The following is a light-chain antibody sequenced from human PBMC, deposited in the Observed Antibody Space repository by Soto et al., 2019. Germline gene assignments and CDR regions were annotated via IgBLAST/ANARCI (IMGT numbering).Light chain of an antibody. V-gene: IGKV1-6*01. CDR2: AAS. Sequence: IQLTQSPSTLSASVGDRVTITFLASQGIRNDLGWYQQKPGKAPKLLIYAASSLQSGVPSRFSGSGSGTDFTLTISSLQPEDFATYYCLQDYNYSWTFGQGTKVDIK. CDR1: QGIRND. J-gene: IGKJ1*01. CDR3: LQDYNYSWT.